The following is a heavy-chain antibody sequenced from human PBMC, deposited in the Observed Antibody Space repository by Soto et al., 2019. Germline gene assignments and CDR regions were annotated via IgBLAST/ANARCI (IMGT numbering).Heavy chain of an antibody. J-gene: IGHJ4*02. CDR1: GYTFSSYG. CDR3: ARDSPPVDY. Sequence: QVQLVQSGAEVKKPGASVKVSCKASGYTFSSYGISWVRQAPGQGLEWMGWMSAYNGNTKYAQKIQASVTMTTHTSTSTAYMELRSLRSDDTAVDYCARDSPPVDYWGQGTLVTVSS. V-gene: IGHV1-18*01. CDR2: MSAYNGNT.